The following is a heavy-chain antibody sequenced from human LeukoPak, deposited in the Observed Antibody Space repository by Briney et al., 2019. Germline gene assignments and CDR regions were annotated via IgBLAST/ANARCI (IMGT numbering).Heavy chain of an antibody. Sequence: PSETLSLTCTVSGGSISSSSYYWAWIRQPPGKGLEWIGAIYYSGSTYYNPSLKSRVTISVDTSKNQFSLKVSSVTAADTAVYYCAPTYGGETAELHYWGQGTLVTVSS. V-gene: IGHV4-39*01. D-gene: IGHD4-23*01. J-gene: IGHJ4*02. CDR1: GGSISSSSYY. CDR3: APTYGGETAELHY. CDR2: IYYSGST.